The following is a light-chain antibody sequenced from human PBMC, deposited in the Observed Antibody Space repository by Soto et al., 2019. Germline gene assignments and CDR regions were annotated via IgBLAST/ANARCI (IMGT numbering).Light chain of an antibody. J-gene: IGLJ1*01. CDR1: SSDVGGYNY. Sequence: QSALTQPASVSGSPGQSITISCTGTSSDVGGYNYVSWYQQHPGKAPKLLIYEINTRPSGVSNRFSGSKSGNTASLTISWLQAEDEGDYYCSSFTNTYSYVFGTGTKVTVL. CDR3: SSFTNTYSYV. CDR2: EIN. V-gene: IGLV2-14*01.